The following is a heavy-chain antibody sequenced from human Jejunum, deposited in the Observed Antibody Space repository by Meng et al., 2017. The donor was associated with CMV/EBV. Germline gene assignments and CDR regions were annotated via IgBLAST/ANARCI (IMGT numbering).Heavy chain of an antibody. V-gene: IGHV3-30*03. J-gene: IGHJ5*02. CDR2: ISYDGSIK. Sequence: TFSCSGMHWVRQAPGKGLEWVAVISYDGSIKYQADTVKGRFTISRDNSKNTLYLQMNSLRTEDTAVYYCARGGLWYYDNSGYYGSWGQGTLVTVSS. D-gene: IGHD3-22*01. CDR3: ARGGLWYYDNSGYYGS. CDR1: TFSCSG.